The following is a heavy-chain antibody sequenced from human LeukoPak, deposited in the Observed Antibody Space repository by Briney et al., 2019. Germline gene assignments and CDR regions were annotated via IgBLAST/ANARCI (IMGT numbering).Heavy chain of an antibody. CDR3: ARDPGGSYYYFDY. CDR2: IYDSGST. J-gene: IGHJ4*02. V-gene: IGHV4-59*12. CDR1: GGSISSYY. Sequence: SETLSLTCTVSGGSISSYYWSWIRQPPGKGLEWIGYIYDSGSTNYNPSLKSRVTISVDTSKEQFSLKLSSVTAADTAVYYCARDPGGSYYYFDYWGQGTLVTVSS. D-gene: IGHD1-26*01.